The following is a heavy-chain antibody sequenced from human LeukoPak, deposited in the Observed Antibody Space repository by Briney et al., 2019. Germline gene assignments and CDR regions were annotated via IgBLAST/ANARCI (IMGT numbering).Heavy chain of an antibody. V-gene: IGHV3-23*01. CDR1: GFTFSSYA. Sequence: PGGSLRLSCAASGFTFSSYAMSWVRQAPGKGLEWVSAISGSGGSTYYADSVTGRFTISRDNSKNTLYLQMNSLRAEDTAVYYCANIVVVAATGIDYWGQGTLVTVSS. D-gene: IGHD2-15*01. CDR3: ANIVVVAATGIDY. J-gene: IGHJ4*02. CDR2: ISGSGGST.